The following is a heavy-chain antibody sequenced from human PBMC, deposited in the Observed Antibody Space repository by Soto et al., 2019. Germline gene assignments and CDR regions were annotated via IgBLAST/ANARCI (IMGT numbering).Heavy chain of an antibody. J-gene: IGHJ4*02. CDR3: AKALTIAVAGVLDY. D-gene: IGHD6-19*01. V-gene: IGHV3-23*01. Sequence: EVQLLESGGGLVQPGGSVRLSCAGSGFTFSSYAMSWVRQAPGKGLEWVSAISGSGGSTYYADSVKGRFTISRDNSKNTLYLQMNSLRAEDTAVYYCAKALTIAVAGVLDYWGQGTLVTVSS. CDR2: ISGSGGST. CDR1: GFTFSSYA.